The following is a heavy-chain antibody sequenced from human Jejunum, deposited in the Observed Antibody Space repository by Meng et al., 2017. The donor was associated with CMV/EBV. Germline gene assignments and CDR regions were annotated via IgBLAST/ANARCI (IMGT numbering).Heavy chain of an antibody. Sequence: GFIFSLYPMNWGRQAPGKGLEWVAVISYDGGNTYYADSVKDRFTISRDNSNNTLFLQMNNLRPEDTAVYYCARDRTSVVSPAALLFWGQGTLVTVSS. CDR1: GFIFSLYP. J-gene: IGHJ4*02. V-gene: IGHV3-30-3*01. D-gene: IGHD2-2*01. CDR2: ISYDGGNT. CDR3: ARDRTSVVSPAALLF.